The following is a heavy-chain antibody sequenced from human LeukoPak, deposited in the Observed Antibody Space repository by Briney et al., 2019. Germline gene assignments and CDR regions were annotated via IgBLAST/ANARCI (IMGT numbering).Heavy chain of an antibody. CDR3: AKALVDTAMAPFDY. Sequence: GGSLRLSCAASGFRFSSYAMSWVRQAPGKGLEWVSAISGSGVSTYYADSVKGRFTISRDNSKNTLYLQMNSLRAEDTAVYYCAKALVDTAMAPFDYWGQGTLVTVSS. CDR1: GFRFSSYA. V-gene: IGHV3-23*01. CDR2: ISGSGVST. J-gene: IGHJ4*02. D-gene: IGHD5-18*01.